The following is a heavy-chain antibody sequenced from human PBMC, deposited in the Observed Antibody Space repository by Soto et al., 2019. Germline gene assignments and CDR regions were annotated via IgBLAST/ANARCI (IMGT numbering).Heavy chain of an antibody. V-gene: IGHV4-59*01. J-gene: IGHJ4*02. CDR3: ARTLYSYGHRFDY. Sequence: ETLSLTCTVSGGSISSYYWSWIRQPPGKGLEWIGYIYYSGSTNYNPSLKSRVTISVDTSKNQFSLKLSSVTAADTAVYYCARTLYSYGHRFDYWGQGTLVTVSS. CDR1: GGSISSYY. CDR2: IYYSGST. D-gene: IGHD5-18*01.